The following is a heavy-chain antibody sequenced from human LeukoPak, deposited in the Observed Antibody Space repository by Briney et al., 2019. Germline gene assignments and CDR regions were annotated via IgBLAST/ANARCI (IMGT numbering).Heavy chain of an antibody. Sequence: GGSLRLSCAASGFTFSNYWMSWVRQAPGKGPEWVGDIKTDGSDKYYVGSVKGRFTISRDNAKNSLYLHMNSLRAEDTAVYYCARDSLIQYGSGSYWGFDYWGQGILVTVSS. V-gene: IGHV3-7*03. CDR1: GFTFSNYW. J-gene: IGHJ4*02. D-gene: IGHD3-10*01. CDR3: ARDSLIQYGSGSYWGFDY. CDR2: IKTDGSDK.